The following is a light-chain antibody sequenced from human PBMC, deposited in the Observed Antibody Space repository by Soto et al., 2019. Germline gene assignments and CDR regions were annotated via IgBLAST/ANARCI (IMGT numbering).Light chain of an antibody. J-gene: IGKJ1*01. Sequence: EVVMTQSPATLSASPGQRVALSCRASHSIDINLAWYQQKPGQAPRLVIYRASTRATGIPARFSGSGSGTEFTLTISSLQSEDVAIYYCQQFGNWWTFGQGTKVEIK. CDR3: QQFGNWWT. CDR2: RAS. V-gene: IGKV3-15*01. CDR1: HSIDIN.